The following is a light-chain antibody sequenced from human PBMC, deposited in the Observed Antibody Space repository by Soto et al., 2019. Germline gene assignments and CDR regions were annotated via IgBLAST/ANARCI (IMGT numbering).Light chain of an antibody. J-gene: IGKJ5*01. Sequence: DIQMTQSPSSLSASVEDRVILTCRASRSISNHLNWYQQKPGKSPKLLIFAESSLQSGVPSRFSGSRSGPDFTLTISSLQPEDFATYYCPLSDSSFTFGPGTRLDIK. CDR1: RSISNH. CDR2: AES. V-gene: IGKV1-39*01. CDR3: PLSDSSFT.